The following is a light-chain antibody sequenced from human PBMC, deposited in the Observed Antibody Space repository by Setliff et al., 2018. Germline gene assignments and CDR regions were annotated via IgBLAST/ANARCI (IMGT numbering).Light chain of an antibody. CDR2: EVS. V-gene: IGLV2-14*01. J-gene: IGLJ1*01. Sequence: QSVLTQPASVSGSPGQSITISCTGTSSNVGGYNSVSWFQQLPAKAPKLIIYEVSNRPSGVSNRFSGSKSGNTASLTISGLQAEDEADYYCSSFTSTSTLYVFGTGTKVTVL. CDR3: SSFTSTSTLYV. CDR1: SSNVGGYNS.